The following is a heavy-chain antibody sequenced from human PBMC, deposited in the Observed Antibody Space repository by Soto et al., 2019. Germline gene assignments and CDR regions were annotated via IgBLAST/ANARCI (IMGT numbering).Heavy chain of an antibody. CDR1: GFSLSDYY. D-gene: IGHD3-22*01. J-gene: IGHJ4*02. CDR2: ISSSGTTT. V-gene: IGHV3-11*01. CDR3: ARVRGDSSGSYYFDY. Sequence: QVQLVESGGGLVNPRGSLRLSCAASGFSLSDYYVSWIRQAPGEGLEWVSYISSSGTTTHYADSVKGRFTISKDNAKNSLYLQMNSLRAEATAVYYCARVRGDSSGSYYFDYWGPGTLVTVSS.